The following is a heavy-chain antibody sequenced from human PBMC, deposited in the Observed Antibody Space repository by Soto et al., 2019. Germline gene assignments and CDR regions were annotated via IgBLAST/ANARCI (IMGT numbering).Heavy chain of an antibody. D-gene: IGHD2-21*01. CDR3: PRLWYYDYGMDV. CDR2: TSPYNGNT. V-gene: IGHV1-18*01. J-gene: IGHJ6*02. Sequence: VQLVQSGAEVKKPGASVKVSCKASGYTFTSYGISWVRQAPGQGLEWMGWTSPYNGNTNYAQKLQGRVTMTTDTAASTAYMELRSLRSDDTAVYSCPRLWYYDYGMDVWGQGTMVTVSS. CDR1: GYTFTSYG.